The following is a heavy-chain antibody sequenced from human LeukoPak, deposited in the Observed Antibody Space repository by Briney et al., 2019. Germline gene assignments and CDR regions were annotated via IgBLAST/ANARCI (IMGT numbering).Heavy chain of an antibody. V-gene: IGHV3-21*01. J-gene: IGHJ3*02. Sequence: GSLRLSCAASGFTFSSYSMNWVRQAPGKGLEWVSSISSSSSYIYYADSVKGRFTISRDNAKNSLYLQMNSLRAEDTAVYYCARVFDAGTRVDAFDIWGQGTMVTVSS. CDR2: ISSSSSYI. CDR3: ARVFDAGTRVDAFDI. CDR1: GFTFSSYS. D-gene: IGHD6-13*01.